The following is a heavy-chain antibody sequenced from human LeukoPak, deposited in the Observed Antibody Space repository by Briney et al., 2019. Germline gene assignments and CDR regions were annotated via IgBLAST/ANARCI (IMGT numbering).Heavy chain of an antibody. CDR1: GGSISSHY. J-gene: IGHJ5*02. Sequence: PSETLSLTCTVSGGSISSHYWSWIRQPPGKGLEWIGYIYYSGSTNYNPSLKSRVTISVDTSKNQFSLKLSSVTAADTAVYYCARDFDSSGWYDNWFDPWGQGTLVTVSS. CDR3: ARDFDSSGWYDNWFDP. CDR2: IYYSGST. D-gene: IGHD6-19*01. V-gene: IGHV4-59*11.